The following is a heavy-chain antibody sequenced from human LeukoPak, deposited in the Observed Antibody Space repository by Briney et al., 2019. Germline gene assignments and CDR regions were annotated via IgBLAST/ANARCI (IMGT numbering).Heavy chain of an antibody. V-gene: IGHV3-23*01. CDR2: ISGSGGST. Sequence: PGASLRLSCAASGSTFSGYAMSWVRQAPGKGLEWVSGISGSGGSTYYADSVKGRFTISRDNSKNTLYLQMNSLRAEDTAVYYCAKDPIVLEPAAIVDDAFDIWGQGTMVTVSS. CDR3: AKDPIVLEPAAIVDDAFDI. D-gene: IGHD2-2*02. J-gene: IGHJ3*02. CDR1: GSTFSGYA.